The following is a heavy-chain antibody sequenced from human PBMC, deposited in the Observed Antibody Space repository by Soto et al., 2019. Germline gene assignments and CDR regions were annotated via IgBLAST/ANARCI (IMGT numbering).Heavy chain of an antibody. V-gene: IGHV3-23*01. J-gene: IGHJ3*02. Sequence: GGSLRLSCAASGFTFSSYAMSWVRQAPGKGLEWVSDISGSGGSTYYEDSVKGRLTISSDNSKNTLYLPMNSLMAEDTCVYYFAKDQGVAFDIWGQGTMVTVSS. D-gene: IGHD2-8*01. CDR1: GFTFSSYA. CDR3: AKDQGVAFDI. CDR2: ISGSGGST.